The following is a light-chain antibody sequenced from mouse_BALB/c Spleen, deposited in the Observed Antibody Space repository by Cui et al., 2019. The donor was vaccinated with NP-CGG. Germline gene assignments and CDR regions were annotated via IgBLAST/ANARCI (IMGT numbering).Light chain of an antibody. CDR2: GTN. Sequence: QAVVTQESALTTSPGETVTLTCRSNTGAVTTSNYANWVQEKPDHLFTGLIGGTNNRVPGVPARFSGSLIGDKAALTITGAQTEDEAIYFCALWYSNNWVFGGGTKLTVL. V-gene: IGLV1*01. CDR3: ALWYSNNWV. J-gene: IGLJ1*01. CDR1: TGAVTTSNY.